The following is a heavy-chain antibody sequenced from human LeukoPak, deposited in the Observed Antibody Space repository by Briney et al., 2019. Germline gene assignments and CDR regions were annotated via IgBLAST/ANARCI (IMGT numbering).Heavy chain of an antibody. CDR3: ASESNALAAADDY. V-gene: IGHV3-74*01. D-gene: IGHD6-13*01. Sequence: GGSLRLSCAASGFTFSSYWMHWVRQAPGKGLVWVSRINTDGSSTGYADSVKGRFTISRDNAKNTLYLQMNSLRAEDTAVYYCASESNALAAADDYWGQGTLVTVSS. J-gene: IGHJ4*02. CDR2: INTDGSST. CDR1: GFTFSSYW.